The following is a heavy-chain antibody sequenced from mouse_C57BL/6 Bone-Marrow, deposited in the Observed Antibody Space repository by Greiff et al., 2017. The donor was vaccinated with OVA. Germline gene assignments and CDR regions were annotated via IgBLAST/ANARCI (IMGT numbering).Heavy chain of an antibody. CDR3: ARDGYWDYFDD. V-gene: IGHV1-69*01. CDR2: IDPSARYT. D-gene: IGHD2-3*01. Sequence: VQLQQPGAELVMPGASVKLSCKASGYTFTSYWMHWVKQRPGQGLEWIGEIDPSARYTNYNQKFKGKSTLTVDKSSSTAYMQLSSRTSEDAAVYYCARDGYWDYFDDWGQGTTLTVSS. CDR1: GYTFTSYW. J-gene: IGHJ2*01.